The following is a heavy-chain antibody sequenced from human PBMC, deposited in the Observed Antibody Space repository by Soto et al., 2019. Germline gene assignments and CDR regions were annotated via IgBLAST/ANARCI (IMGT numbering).Heavy chain of an antibody. J-gene: IGHJ6*03. D-gene: IGHD4-4*01. Sequence: GGSLRLSCAASGFTLSSKFMSWVRQAPGKGLEWVSVIYNSGITYYADSVKGRFTISRDNSKNTLYLQMNSLRAEDTAVYYCAKSYSNYGPFYYYMDVWGKGTTVTVSS. CDR1: GFTLSSKF. CDR3: AKSYSNYGPFYYYMDV. V-gene: IGHV3-66*01. CDR2: IYNSGIT.